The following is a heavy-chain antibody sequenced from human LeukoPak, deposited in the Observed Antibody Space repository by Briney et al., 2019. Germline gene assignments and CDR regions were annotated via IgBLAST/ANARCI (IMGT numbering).Heavy chain of an antibody. CDR2: IYYSGST. D-gene: IGHD3-16*01. V-gene: IGHV4-59*01. CDR1: GGSISSYY. J-gene: IGHJ4*02. CDR3: ARAPPGGWGDYFDY. Sequence: SETLSLTCTVSGGSISSYYWSWIRQPPGKGLEWIGYIYYSGSTNYNPSLKSRVTISVDTSKNQFSLKLSSVTAADTAVYYCARAPPGGWGDYFDYWGQGTLVTVSS.